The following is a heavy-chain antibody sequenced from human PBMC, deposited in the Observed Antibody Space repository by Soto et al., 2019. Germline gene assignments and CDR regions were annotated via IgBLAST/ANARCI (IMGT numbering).Heavy chain of an antibody. Sequence: GGSLRLSCAASGFTFSSYAMHWVRQAPGKGPEWVAVISYDGSNKYYADSVKGRFTISRDNSKNTLYLQMNSLRAEDPAVYYCARDTADFWSGYYFDYWGQGTLVTVSS. CDR2: ISYDGSNK. J-gene: IGHJ4*02. V-gene: IGHV3-30-3*01. D-gene: IGHD3-3*01. CDR3: ARDTADFWSGYYFDY. CDR1: GFTFSSYA.